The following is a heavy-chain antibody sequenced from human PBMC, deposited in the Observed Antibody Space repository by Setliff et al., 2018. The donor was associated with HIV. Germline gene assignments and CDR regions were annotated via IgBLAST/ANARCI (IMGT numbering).Heavy chain of an antibody. V-gene: IGHV2-5*02. D-gene: IGHD6-13*01. CDR3: ARIYSSSWDRAQNAFDI. CDR2: IYWDDYK. CDR1: GFSLYTRGVG. J-gene: IGHJ3*02. Sequence: SGPTLVNPTQTLTVTCTFSGFSLYTRGVGVGWIRQPPGKALEWLAVIYWDDYKHYSPSLKNRLTVTKDNSKNQVVLTMTNMDPVDTATYFCARIYSSSWDRAQNAFDIWGQGTMVTVSS.